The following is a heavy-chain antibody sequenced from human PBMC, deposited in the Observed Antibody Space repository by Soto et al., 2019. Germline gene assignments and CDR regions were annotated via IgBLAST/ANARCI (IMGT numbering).Heavy chain of an antibody. D-gene: IGHD3-10*01. J-gene: IGHJ4*02. V-gene: IGHV3-23*01. CDR2: VSGSGGTT. CDR1: GFTFNSYA. CDR3: AKGLGGSGSYPLDF. Sequence: EVHLLESGGDLVQPGGSLKLSCAASGFTFNSYAMTWVRQAPGKGLEWVSGVSGSGGTTYYADSVKGRFTISRDNSQNTLYLQMNSVRAEDTAVYYCAKGLGGSGSYPLDFWGQGTLVTVSS.